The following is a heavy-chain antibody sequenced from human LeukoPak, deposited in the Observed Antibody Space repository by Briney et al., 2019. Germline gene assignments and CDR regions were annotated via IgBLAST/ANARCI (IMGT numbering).Heavy chain of an antibody. CDR3: AKADSSGWRDYYHGMDV. D-gene: IGHD3-22*01. J-gene: IGHJ6*04. CDR1: GFTFSSYA. Sequence: GGSLGLSCAASGFTFSSYAINLVRQASGKGVGWVSAICGSGGSTYYADSVKGRFTISRDNSKNTLYLQMNSLRAEDTAVYYCAKADSSGWRDYYHGMDVWGKGTTVTVSS. CDR2: ICGSGGST. V-gene: IGHV3-23*01.